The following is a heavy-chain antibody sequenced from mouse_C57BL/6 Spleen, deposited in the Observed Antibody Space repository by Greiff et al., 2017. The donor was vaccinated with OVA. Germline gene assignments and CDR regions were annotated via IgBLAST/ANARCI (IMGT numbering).Heavy chain of an antibody. V-gene: IGHV7-3*01. Sequence: EVKVEESGGGLVQPGGSLSLSCAASGFTFTDYYMSWVRQPPGKALEWLGFIRNKANGYTTEYSASVKGRFTISRDNSQSILYLQMNALRAEDSATYYCARYVDPYFDYWGQGTTLTVSS. J-gene: IGHJ2*01. CDR3: ARYVDPYFDY. CDR2: IRNKANGYTT. CDR1: GFTFTDYY.